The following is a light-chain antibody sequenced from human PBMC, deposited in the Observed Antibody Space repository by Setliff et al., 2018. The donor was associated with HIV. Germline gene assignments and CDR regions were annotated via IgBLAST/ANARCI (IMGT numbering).Light chain of an antibody. V-gene: IGLV2-14*03. J-gene: IGLJ1*01. CDR3: SSYSIDNLYV. CDR1: SSDIGSSKF. CDR2: NVD. Sequence: QSALTQPASVSGSPGQSITISCTGTSSDIGSSKFVSWYQQHPGKAPKVMIYNVDKRPSGVSNRFSGSKSGNTASLTISGLQIEDEADYFCSSYSIDNLYVFAPGTKVTVL.